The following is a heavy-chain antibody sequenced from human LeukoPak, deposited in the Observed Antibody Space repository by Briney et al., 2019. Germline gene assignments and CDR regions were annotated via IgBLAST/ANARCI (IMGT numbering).Heavy chain of an antibody. CDR1: GFTFSSYG. J-gene: IGHJ4*02. V-gene: IGHV3-21*06. Sequence: GGTLRLSCAASGFTFSSYGMSWVRQAPGKGLEWVSSIDSSGGYMFYADSVKGRFIISRDNAKDSLYLQMNSLRVEDTAVYYCLRGDRRDYWGQGTLVTVSS. CDR3: LRGDRRDY. CDR2: IDSSGGYM.